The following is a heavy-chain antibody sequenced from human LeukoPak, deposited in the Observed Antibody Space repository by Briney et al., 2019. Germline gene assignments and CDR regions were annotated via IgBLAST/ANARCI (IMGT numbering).Heavy chain of an antibody. CDR1: GYTLTSYV. CDR2: IRAYNGNT. CDR3: ASDMSGSYSS. V-gene: IGHV1-18*01. J-gene: IGHJ4*02. Sequence: GASVKVSCKASGYTLTSYVISCVGQSPGQGRGWMGWIRAYNGNTNYAQNIQGRVTMTTATSTSTAYMELRSLRSDETAVYYCASDMSGSYSSRGPATLVTVPS. D-gene: IGHD1-26*01.